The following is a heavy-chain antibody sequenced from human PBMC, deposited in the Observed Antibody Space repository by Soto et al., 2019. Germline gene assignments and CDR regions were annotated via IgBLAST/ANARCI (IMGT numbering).Heavy chain of an antibody. D-gene: IGHD2-15*01. CDR2: ISGSGGST. J-gene: IGHJ3*02. V-gene: IGHV3-23*01. Sequence: GGSLRLSCAASGFTFSSYAMSWVRQAPGKGLEWVSAISGSGGSTYYADSVKGRFTISRDNSKNTLYLQMNSLRAEDTAVYYCAPFGVVVAASSDAFDIWGQGTMVTVSS. CDR3: APFGVVVAASSDAFDI. CDR1: GFTFSSYA.